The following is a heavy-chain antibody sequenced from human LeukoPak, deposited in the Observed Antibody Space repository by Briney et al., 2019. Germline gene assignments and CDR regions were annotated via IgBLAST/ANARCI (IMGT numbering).Heavy chain of an antibody. CDR3: AKDKENYGDYGDAFDI. Sequence: GGSLRLSCAASGFTFSSYAMSWVRQAPGKGLEWVSAISGSGGSTYYADSVKGRFTISRDNSKNTLYLQINSLRAEDTAVYYCAKDKENYGDYGDAFDIWGQGTMVTVSS. V-gene: IGHV3-23*01. D-gene: IGHD4-17*01. CDR1: GFTFSSYA. J-gene: IGHJ3*02. CDR2: ISGSGGST.